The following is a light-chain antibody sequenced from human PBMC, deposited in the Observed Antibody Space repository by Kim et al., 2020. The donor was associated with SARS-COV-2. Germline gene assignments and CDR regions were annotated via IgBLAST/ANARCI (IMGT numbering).Light chain of an antibody. V-gene: IGKV3-15*01. CDR1: QSVSSN. CDR3: QQYNNWPQT. CDR2: GAS. J-gene: IGKJ2*01. Sequence: SVAPGETATLSCRASQSVSSNLAWYQQNPGQAPRLLIYGASTRATGIPARFSGSGSGTEFTLTISSLQSEDFAVYYCQQYNNWPQTFGQGTKLEI.